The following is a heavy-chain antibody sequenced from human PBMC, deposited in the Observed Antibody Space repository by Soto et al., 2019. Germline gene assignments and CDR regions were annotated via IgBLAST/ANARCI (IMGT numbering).Heavy chain of an antibody. CDR1: GGSFSGYY. CDR2: ISNSGST. V-gene: IGHV4-34*10. Sequence: PSETLSLTCAVYGGSFSGYYWSWIRQSPGKGLGWIGYISNSGSTGYNPSLKTRLSMSVDRSKNQFTLRLTSVTAADTAVYFCATESGSTYGYFDPWGQGTQVTVSS. D-gene: IGHD4-17*01. J-gene: IGHJ4*02. CDR3: ATESGSTYGYFDP.